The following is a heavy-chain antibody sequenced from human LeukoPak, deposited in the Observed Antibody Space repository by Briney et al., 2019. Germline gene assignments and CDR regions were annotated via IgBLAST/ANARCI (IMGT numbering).Heavy chain of an antibody. J-gene: IGHJ5*02. V-gene: IGHV4-34*01. D-gene: IGHD5-18*01. CDR2: INHSGST. CDR1: GGSFSGYY. Sequence: SETLSLTCAVYGGSFSGYYWSWIRQPPGKGLEWIGEINHSGSTNYNPSLKSRVTISVDTSKNQFSLKLSSVTAADTAVYYCARGRLLQLWPTTRHWFDPWGQGTLVTVSS. CDR3: ARGRLLQLWPTTRHWFDP.